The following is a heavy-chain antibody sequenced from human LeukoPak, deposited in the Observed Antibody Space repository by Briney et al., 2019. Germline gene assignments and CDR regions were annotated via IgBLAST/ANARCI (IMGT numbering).Heavy chain of an antibody. D-gene: IGHD3-22*01. CDR1: GGSVSDYY. J-gene: IGHJ4*02. Sequence: PSETLSLTCAVYGGSVSDYYWSWIRQPPGKGLEWIGEINHSGSTNYNPSLKSRVTISVDTSKNQFSLKLSSVTAADTAVYYCARGAPVDYYDRSGYYGNFDYWGQGTLVTVSS. CDR2: INHSGST. CDR3: ARGAPVDYYDRSGYYGNFDY. V-gene: IGHV4-34*01.